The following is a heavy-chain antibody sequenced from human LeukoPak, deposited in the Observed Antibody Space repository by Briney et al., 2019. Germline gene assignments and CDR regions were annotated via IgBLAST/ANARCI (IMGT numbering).Heavy chain of an antibody. CDR1: GCSISSYY. Sequence: SETLSLTCTVSGCSISSYYWSWIRQPPGKGLEWIGYIYYSGSTNYNPSLKSRVTISVDTSKNQFSLKLSSVTAADTAVYYCARDGTNTDEYSGYDLTPGFDYWGQGTLVTVSS. CDR3: ARDGTNTDEYSGYDLTPGFDY. D-gene: IGHD5-12*01. J-gene: IGHJ4*02. CDR2: IYYSGST. V-gene: IGHV4-59*01.